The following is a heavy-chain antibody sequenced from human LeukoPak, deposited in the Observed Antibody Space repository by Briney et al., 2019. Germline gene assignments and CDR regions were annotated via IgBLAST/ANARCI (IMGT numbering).Heavy chain of an antibody. J-gene: IGHJ3*02. CDR3: ARDYLDDDGAFDI. V-gene: IGHV4-59*01. Sequence: SETLSLTCAVSGGSMSSYYWSWIRQPPGKGLELIGYIYYSGRINYNPSLKSRVTISVDTSKNQFSLKLSSVTAADTAVYYCARDYLDDDGAFDIWGQGTMVTVSS. D-gene: IGHD3-3*01. CDR2: IYYSGRI. CDR1: GGSMSSYY.